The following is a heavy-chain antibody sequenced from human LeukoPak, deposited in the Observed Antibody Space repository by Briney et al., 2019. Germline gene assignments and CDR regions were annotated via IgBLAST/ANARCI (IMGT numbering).Heavy chain of an antibody. CDR2: ISGSGGST. Sequence: GRSLRLSCAASGFTFSSYAMSWVRQAPGKGLEWVSGISGSGGSTYYADSVKGRFTISRDNSKNTLYLHMNSLRAEDTAVYYCAKGHRYSGSYHFDYWGQGTLVTVSS. CDR3: AKGHRYSGSYHFDY. J-gene: IGHJ4*02. V-gene: IGHV3-23*01. D-gene: IGHD1-26*01. CDR1: GFTFSSYA.